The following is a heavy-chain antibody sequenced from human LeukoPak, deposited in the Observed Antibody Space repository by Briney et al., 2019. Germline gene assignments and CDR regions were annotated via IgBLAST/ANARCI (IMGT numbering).Heavy chain of an antibody. V-gene: IGHV4-34*08. Sequence: SWTLSLNPAISAGTFSGYYWTWIRQPPGKGLEWIGEINHRGSTDYNPSLKSRLTISVDTSQNQISLRLSSVTAADTAVYYCATNYDSSGHTKDAFDIWGQGTMVTVSS. D-gene: IGHD3-22*01. CDR3: ATNYDSSGHTKDAFDI. J-gene: IGHJ3*02. CDR2: INHRGST. CDR1: AGTFSGYY.